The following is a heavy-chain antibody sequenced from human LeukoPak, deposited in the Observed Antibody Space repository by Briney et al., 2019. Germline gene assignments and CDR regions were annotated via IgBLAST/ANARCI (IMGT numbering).Heavy chain of an antibody. J-gene: IGHJ4*02. CDR3: ATDRGSGYDFDY. D-gene: IGHD5-12*01. Sequence: AASVKVSCRVSGYTLTELSMHWVRQAPGKGLEWMGGFDPEDGETIYAQKFQGRVTMTEDTSTDTAYMELSSLRSEDTAVYYCATDRGSGYDFDYWGQGTLVTVSS. V-gene: IGHV1-24*01. CDR1: GYTLTELS. CDR2: FDPEDGET.